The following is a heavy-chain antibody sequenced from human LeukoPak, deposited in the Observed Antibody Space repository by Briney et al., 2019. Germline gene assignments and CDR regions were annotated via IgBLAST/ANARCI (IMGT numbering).Heavy chain of an antibody. CDR3: ARHKSYYYDSSGYPPRGFDP. D-gene: IGHD3-22*01. CDR2: LYYSGST. V-gene: IGHV4-39*01. J-gene: IGHJ5*02. Sequence: SETLSLTCTVSGGSISSSTFYWGWIRQPPGKGLEWIGSLYYSGSTYYNPSLKSRVTISVDTSKNQFSLKLSSVTAADTAVYYCARHKSYYYDSSGYPPRGFDPWGQGTLVTVSS. CDR1: GGSISSSTFY.